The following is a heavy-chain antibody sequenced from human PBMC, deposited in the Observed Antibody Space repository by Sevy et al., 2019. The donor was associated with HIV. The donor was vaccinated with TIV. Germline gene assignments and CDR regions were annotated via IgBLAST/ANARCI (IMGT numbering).Heavy chain of an antibody. V-gene: IGHV3-23*01. J-gene: IGHJ4*02. CDR1: GFTFSSYA. CDR2: ISGSGGST. CDR3: AKTTTMIVVVIPTDY. D-gene: IGHD3-22*01. Sequence: GGSLRLSCAASGFTFSSYAMSWVRQAPGKGLEWVSAISGSGGSTYYADSVKGRFTISRDNSKNTLYLQMNSLRAEDTTVYYCAKTTTMIVVVIPTDYWGQGTLVTVSS.